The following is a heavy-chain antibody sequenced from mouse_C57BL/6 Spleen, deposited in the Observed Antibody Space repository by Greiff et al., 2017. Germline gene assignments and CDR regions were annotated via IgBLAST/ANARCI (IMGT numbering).Heavy chain of an antibody. CDR2: IYPGSGNT. CDR1: GYTFTDYY. V-gene: IGHV1-76*01. CDR3: ARRPYYGYDEAMDY. D-gene: IGHD2-9*01. J-gene: IGHJ4*01. Sequence: QVQLKESGAELVRPGASVKLSCKASGYTFTDYYINWVKQRPGQGLEWIARIYPGSGNTYYNEKFKGKATLTAEKSSSTAYMQLSSLTSEDSAVYFCARRPYYGYDEAMDYWGQGTSVTVSS.